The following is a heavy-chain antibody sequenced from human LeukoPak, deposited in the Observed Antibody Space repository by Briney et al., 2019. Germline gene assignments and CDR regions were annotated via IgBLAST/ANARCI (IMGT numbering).Heavy chain of an antibody. D-gene: IGHD3-16*01. J-gene: IGHJ6*02. CDR1: GGSISSYY. V-gene: IGHV4-59*01. CDR2: IYYSGST. Sequence: SETLSLTCTVSGGSISSYYWSWIRQPPGKGLEWIGYIYYSGSTNYNPSLKGRVTISVDTSKNQFSLKLSSVTAADTAVYYCARGGIYYYYYGMDVWGQGTTVTVSS. CDR3: ARGGIYYYYYGMDV.